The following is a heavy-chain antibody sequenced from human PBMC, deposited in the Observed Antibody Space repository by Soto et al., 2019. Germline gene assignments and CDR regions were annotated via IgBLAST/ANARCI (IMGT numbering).Heavy chain of an antibody. Sequence: QVQLVESGGGVVQPGRSLRLSCAASGFTFSSYGMHWVRQAPGKGLEWVAVIWYDGSNKYYADSVKGRFTISRDNSKNTLYLQMNSLRDEDTAVYYCARDRGLRYFDWLFDYWGQGTLVTVSS. CDR2: IWYDGSNK. CDR3: ARDRGLRYFDWLFDY. D-gene: IGHD3-9*01. J-gene: IGHJ4*02. V-gene: IGHV3-33*01. CDR1: GFTFSSYG.